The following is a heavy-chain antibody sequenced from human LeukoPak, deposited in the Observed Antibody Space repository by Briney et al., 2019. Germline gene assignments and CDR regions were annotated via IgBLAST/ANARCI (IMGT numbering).Heavy chain of an antibody. CDR1: GGSMNNYY. V-gene: IGHV4-59*08. Sequence: PSETLSLTCSVSGGSMNNYYWTWIRQPPGKGLEWIGYIYYSGSTNYNPPLKSRVTISVDTSKNQFSLKLSSVTAADSAVYYCARPREQWLGNDAFDIWGQGKMVTVSS. J-gene: IGHJ3*02. CDR2: IYYSGST. CDR3: ARPREQWLGNDAFDI. D-gene: IGHD6-19*01.